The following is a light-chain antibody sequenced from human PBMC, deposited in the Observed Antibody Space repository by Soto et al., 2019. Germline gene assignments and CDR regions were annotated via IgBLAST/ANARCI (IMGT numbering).Light chain of an antibody. CDR2: AAS. CDR1: QSISSY. V-gene: IGKV1-39*01. CDR3: QQSYSTPIT. J-gene: IGKJ5*01. Sequence: DLLMTQSPSSLSASVGDRVTITCRASQSISSYLNWYQQKPGKAPKLLIYAASSLQSGVPSRFSGSGSGTDFTLTISSLQPEDFATYYCQQSYSTPITFGQGTRLEIK.